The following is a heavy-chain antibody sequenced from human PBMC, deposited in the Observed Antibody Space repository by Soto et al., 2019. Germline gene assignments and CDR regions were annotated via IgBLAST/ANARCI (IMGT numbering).Heavy chain of an antibody. CDR1: GYTFTSYD. CDR3: SRGAGPAAPPAD. CDR2: MNPNSGNT. V-gene: IGHV1-8*01. D-gene: IGHD2-2*01. J-gene: IGHJ4*02. Sequence: QVPLVQSGAEVKKPGASVKVSCKASGYTFTSYDINWVRQATGQGLEWMGWMNPNSGNTGYAQKFQGRVTMTRNTSKSTAYMELSSLRSEDTAVYYCSRGAGPAAPPADWGQGTLVTVSS.